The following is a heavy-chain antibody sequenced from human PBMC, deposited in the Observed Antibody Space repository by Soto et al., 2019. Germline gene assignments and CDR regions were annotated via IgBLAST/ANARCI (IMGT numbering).Heavy chain of an antibody. J-gene: IGHJ5*02. CDR3: TRAGSRWGGLLIVRTCFGP. V-gene: IGHV4-31*03. CDR1: GGSLNSGDYY. Sequence: QVQLQESGPGLVKPSETLSLTCTVSGGSLNSGDYYWTWIRQYPGKGLEWIGNIYYNGITNYNPSLKSRVAISVDTSKNQFSLKLDSVTAADTAVYYCTRAGSRWGGLLIVRTCFGPGGQGIQVTVSS. CDR2: IYYNGIT. D-gene: IGHD2-8*01.